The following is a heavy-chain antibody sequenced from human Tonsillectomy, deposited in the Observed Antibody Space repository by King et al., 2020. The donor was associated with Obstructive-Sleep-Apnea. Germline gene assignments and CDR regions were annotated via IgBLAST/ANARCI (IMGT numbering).Heavy chain of an antibody. J-gene: IGHJ2*01. V-gene: IGHV4-31*03. Sequence: VQLQESGPGLVRPSQTLPLTCTVSGGSISGGIYYWSWIRQRPGKGLEWIGYVDHSGTTQYNPSLKSRVSLSVDTSKNQFSLKLNSVTAADAAVYFCARSFGDYSHWYFDLWGRGTLVTVSS. CDR3: ARSFGDYSHWYFDL. D-gene: IGHD4-17*01. CDR2: VDHSGTT. CDR1: GGSISGGIYY.